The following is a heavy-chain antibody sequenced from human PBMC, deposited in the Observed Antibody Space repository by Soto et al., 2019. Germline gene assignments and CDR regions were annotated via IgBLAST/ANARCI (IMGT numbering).Heavy chain of an antibody. CDR1: GYTLTELS. J-gene: IGHJ4*02. Sequence: ASVKVSCKVSGYTLTELSMHWVRQAPGKGLEWMGGFDPEDGETIYAQKFQGRVTMTEDTSTDTAYMELSSLRSEDTAVYYCAAGCSGGSCYDYWGQGTLVTVSS. V-gene: IGHV1-24*01. CDR2: FDPEDGET. D-gene: IGHD2-15*01. CDR3: AAGCSGGSCYDY.